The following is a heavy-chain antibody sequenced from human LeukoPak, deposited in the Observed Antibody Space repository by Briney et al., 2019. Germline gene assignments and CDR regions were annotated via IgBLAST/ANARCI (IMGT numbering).Heavy chain of an antibody. CDR3: AGDSLQLWFGELTLFDY. CDR2: INPNSGGT. D-gene: IGHD3-10*01. V-gene: IGHV1-2*06. Sequence: VASVKVSCKASGYTFTGYYMHWVRQAHGQGREWMGRINPNSGGTNYAQKFQGRVTMTRDTSISTAYMELSRLRSDDTAVYYCAGDSLQLWFGELTLFDYWGQGTLVTVSS. J-gene: IGHJ4*02. CDR1: GYTFTGYY.